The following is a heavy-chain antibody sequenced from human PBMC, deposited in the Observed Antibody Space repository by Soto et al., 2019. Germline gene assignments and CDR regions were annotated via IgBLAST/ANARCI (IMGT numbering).Heavy chain of an antibody. CDR3: ARDLLPAVAGPLDAFDI. D-gene: IGHD6-19*01. CDR1: GYTFTSYA. J-gene: IGHJ3*02. V-gene: IGHV1-3*01. Sequence: ASVKVSCKASGYTFTSYAMHWVRQAPGQRLEWMGWINAGNGNTKYSQKFQGRVTITRDTSASTAYMELSSLRSEDTAVYYCARDLLPAVAGPLDAFDIWGQGTMVT. CDR2: INAGNGNT.